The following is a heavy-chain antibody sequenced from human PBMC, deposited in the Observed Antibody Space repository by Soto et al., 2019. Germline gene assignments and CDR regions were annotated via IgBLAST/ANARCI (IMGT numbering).Heavy chain of an antibody. CDR1: GFTFSSYA. V-gene: IGHV3-23*01. D-gene: IGHD3-10*01. CDR3: AKRSDPFSNFGDDAFDI. CDR2: IRGSGDST. Sequence: GGSLRLSCAASGFTFSSYAMSWVHQAPGKGLEWVSAIRGSGDSTYYADSVKGRFTISRDNSKNTLYLQMNSLRAEDTAVYYCAKRSDPFSNFGDDAFDIWGQGTMVTVSS. J-gene: IGHJ3*02.